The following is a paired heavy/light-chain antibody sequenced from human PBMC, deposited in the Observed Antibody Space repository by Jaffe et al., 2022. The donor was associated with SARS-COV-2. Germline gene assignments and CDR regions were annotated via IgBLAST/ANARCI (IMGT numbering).Heavy chain of an antibody. CDR3: ATAFSVPESA. Sequence: EVQLVESGGGLVQPGGSLRLSCAASGFSFSTYSMNWVRQPPGKGLEWVSFISSSSGTKHYADSVKGRFTISRDNAKNSLYLQMNSLRDEDTAVYYCATAFSVPESAWGLGTLVTVSS. J-gene: IGHJ5*02. D-gene: IGHD2-2*01. CDR2: ISSSSGTK. V-gene: IGHV3-48*02. CDR1: GFSFSTYS.
Light chain of an antibody. V-gene: IGKV2-30*01. CDR3: VQSTQWPPVT. CDR1: QSLVNSDGSTN. J-gene: IGKJ4*01. CDR2: KVS. Sequence: DVVMTQSPLSLPVTLGQPASISCRSSQSLVNSDGSTNLNWFQQRPGQSPRRLIYKVSNRDSGVPDRFSGSGSGTDFTLKISRVEAEDVGVYYCVQSTQWPPVTFGGGTKVEIK.